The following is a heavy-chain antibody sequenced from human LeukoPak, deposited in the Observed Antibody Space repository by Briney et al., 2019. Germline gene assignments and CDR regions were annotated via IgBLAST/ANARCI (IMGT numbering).Heavy chain of an antibody. D-gene: IGHD3-16*02. V-gene: IGHV4-39*01. CDR1: IGSISDSTYL. Sequence: SETLSLTCTVSIGSISDSTYLWDWIRQPPGKGLEWIGSIFYSGSTSYYPSLKSRVTISVDTSKNQFSLKLSSVTAADTAVYYCARRTKYYDYVWGSYRQAYFDYWGQGTLVTVSS. J-gene: IGHJ4*02. CDR2: IFYSGST. CDR3: ARRTKYYDYVWGSYRQAYFDY.